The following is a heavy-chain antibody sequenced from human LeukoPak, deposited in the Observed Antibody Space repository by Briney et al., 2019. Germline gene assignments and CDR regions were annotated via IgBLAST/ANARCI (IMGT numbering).Heavy chain of an antibody. D-gene: IGHD2-15*01. V-gene: IGHV3-30*02. J-gene: IGHJ4*02. Sequence: GGSLRLSCAASGFTFSKHGMHWVRQAPGKGLEWVAFIRNDGSNKYYVDSVKGRFTISRDNSKNTVDLQMNSLRAEDTAVYYCAKDINSHCRGDCSDYWGQGTRVLVSS. CDR2: IRNDGSNK. CDR3: AKDINSHCRGDCSDY. CDR1: GFTFSKHG.